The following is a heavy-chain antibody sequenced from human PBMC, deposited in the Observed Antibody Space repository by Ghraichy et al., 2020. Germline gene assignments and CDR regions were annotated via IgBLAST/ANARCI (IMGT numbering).Heavy chain of an antibody. CDR1: GGSFSGYY. CDR2: INHSGST. V-gene: IGHV4-34*01. Sequence: SETLSLTCAVYGGSFSGYYWSWIRQPPGKGLEWIGEINHSGSTNYNPSLKSRVTISVDTSKNQFSLKLSSVTAADTAVYYCARRKLLWHFSKYAFDIWGQGTMVTVSS. J-gene: IGHJ3*02. D-gene: IGHD3-10*01. CDR3: ARRKLLWHFSKYAFDI.